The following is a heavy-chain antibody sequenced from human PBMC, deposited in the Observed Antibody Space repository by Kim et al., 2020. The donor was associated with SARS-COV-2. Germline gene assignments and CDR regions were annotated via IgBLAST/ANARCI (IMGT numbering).Heavy chain of an antibody. CDR2: IYYSGST. CDR1: GGSISSSSYY. D-gene: IGHD6-13*01. CDR3: ARPRGWGGQQLIPFDY. V-gene: IGHV4-39*01. Sequence: SETLSLTCTVSGGSISSSSYYWGWIRQPPGKGLEWIGSIYYSGSTYYNPSLKSRVTISVDTSKNQFSLKLSSVTAADTAVYYCARPRGWGGQQLIPFDYWGQGTLVTVSS. J-gene: IGHJ4*02.